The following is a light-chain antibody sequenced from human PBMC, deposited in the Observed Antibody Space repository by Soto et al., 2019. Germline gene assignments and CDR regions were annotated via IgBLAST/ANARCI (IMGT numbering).Light chain of an antibody. Sequence: EIVLTQSPGTLSLSPGERATLSCRASQSVSSCYLAWYQQTPGQAPRLLIYGASSRATGIPDRFSGSGSGTDFTLTISGLEPEDFAVYYCQQYGTSPLTFGGGTKVEIK. CDR1: QSVSSCY. J-gene: IGKJ4*01. V-gene: IGKV3-20*01. CDR3: QQYGTSPLT. CDR2: GAS.